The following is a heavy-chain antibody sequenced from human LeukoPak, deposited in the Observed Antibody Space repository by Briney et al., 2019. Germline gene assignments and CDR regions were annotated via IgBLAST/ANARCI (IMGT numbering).Heavy chain of an antibody. CDR2: MYYSGSI. J-gene: IGHJ2*01. D-gene: IGHD3-22*01. CDR1: GGSIRTSSYY. Sequence: PSETLSLTCVVSGGSIRTSSYYWAWIRQPPGKGLEWIVSMYYSGSIYYNSSLKSRITVSAETSKNQLSLKLSSVTAADTAVYYCARGVTMIVVVIHDWYFDLWGRGTLVTVSS. CDR3: ARGVTMIVVVIHDWYFDL. V-gene: IGHV4-39*01.